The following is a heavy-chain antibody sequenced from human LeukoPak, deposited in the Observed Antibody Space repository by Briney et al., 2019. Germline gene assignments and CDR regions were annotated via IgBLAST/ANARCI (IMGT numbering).Heavy chain of an antibody. CDR3: ARTHCEGDCFSAIRY. Sequence: SETLSLTCTVSGDSLRKSTFYWVWIRQPPGKGLEWIGSIYYSVGADYNPSLQSPVTISVDTAKNQFSLKVRSVTAADTAVYFCARTHCEGDCFSAIRYWGQGTPVTVSS. D-gene: IGHD2-21*02. V-gene: IGHV4-39*07. CDR2: IYYSVGA. J-gene: IGHJ4*02. CDR1: GDSLRKSTFY.